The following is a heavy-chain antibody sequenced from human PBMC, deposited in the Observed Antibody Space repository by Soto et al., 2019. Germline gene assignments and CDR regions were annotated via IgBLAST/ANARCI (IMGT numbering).Heavy chain of an antibody. CDR3: VRGPEDVILNPASSLSYYLDF. CDR2: INSDGSIT. V-gene: IGHV3-74*01. D-gene: IGHD2-2*01. J-gene: IGHJ4*02. CDR1: GFTSSNHW. Sequence: GGSLRLSCAASGFTSSNHWMHWVRQAPGKGLVWVSHINSDGSITNYADSVRGRFTISRDNAKNTLYLQMNSLRSEDTAVYYCVRGPEDVILNPASSLSYYLDFWGRGTLVTVSS.